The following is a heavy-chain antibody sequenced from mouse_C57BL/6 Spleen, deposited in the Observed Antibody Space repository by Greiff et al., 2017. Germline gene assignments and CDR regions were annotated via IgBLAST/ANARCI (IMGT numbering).Heavy chain of an antibody. V-gene: IGHV1-69*01. Sequence: VQLQQPGAELVMPGASVKLSCKASGYTFTSYWMPWVKQRPGQGLEWIGEIDPSDSYTNYNQKFKGKSTLTVDKSSSTAYMQLSSLTSEDSAVYYCARSLTGTRFAYWGQGTLVTVSA. CDR2: IDPSDSYT. J-gene: IGHJ3*01. CDR3: ARSLTGTRFAY. CDR1: GYTFTSYW. D-gene: IGHD4-1*01.